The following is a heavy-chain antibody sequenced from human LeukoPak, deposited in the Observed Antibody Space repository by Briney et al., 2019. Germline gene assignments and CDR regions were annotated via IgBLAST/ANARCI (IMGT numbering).Heavy chain of an antibody. CDR1: GFTFSSYG. V-gene: IGHV3-30*18. Sequence: GRSLGLSCAASGFTFSSYGMHWVRQAPGKGLEWVAVISYDGSNKYYADSVKGRFTISRDNSKNTLYLQMNSLRAEDTAVYYCAKDGGVAGFLDAFDIWGQGTMVTVSS. CDR2: ISYDGSNK. J-gene: IGHJ3*02. D-gene: IGHD6-19*01. CDR3: AKDGGVAGFLDAFDI.